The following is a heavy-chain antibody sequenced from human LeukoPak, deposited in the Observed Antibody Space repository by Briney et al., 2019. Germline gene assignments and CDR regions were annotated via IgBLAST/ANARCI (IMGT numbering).Heavy chain of an antibody. D-gene: IGHD1-26*01. V-gene: IGHV1-69*13. CDR3: ARLTYSGSYDFDY. CDR1: GGTFSSYA. CDR2: IIPIFGTA. Sequence: GASVKVSCKASGGTFSSYAISWVRQAPGQGLEWMGGIIPIFGTANYAQKFQGRVTITADESTSTAYMELSSLRPEDTAVYYCARLTYSGSYDFDYWGQGTLVTVSS. J-gene: IGHJ4*02.